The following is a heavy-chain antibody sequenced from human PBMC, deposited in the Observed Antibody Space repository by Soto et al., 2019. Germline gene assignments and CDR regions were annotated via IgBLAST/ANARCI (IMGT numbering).Heavy chain of an antibody. CDR1: GFTVSSNY. Sequence: GGSLRLSCAASGFTVSSNYMSWVRQAPGKGLEWVSVIYSGGSTYYADSVKGRFTISRDNSKNTLYLQMKSLRAEDTAVYYCAREGYYDSSGKGSFDYWGQGTLVIVSS. J-gene: IGHJ4*02. V-gene: IGHV3-53*01. D-gene: IGHD3-22*01. CDR2: IYSGGST. CDR3: AREGYYDSSGKGSFDY.